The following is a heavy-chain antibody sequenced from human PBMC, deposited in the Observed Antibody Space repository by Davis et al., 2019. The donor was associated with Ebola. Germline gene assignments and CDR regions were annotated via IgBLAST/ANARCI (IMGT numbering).Heavy chain of an antibody. J-gene: IGHJ4*02. D-gene: IGHD3-10*01. Sequence: SETLSLTCTVSGDSISSGSYYWSWIRQPAGKGLEWIGHIYTSGSTNYNPSLDSRVAMSLDTSKTLFSLRLDYATAADTAVYYCTREASGSGKYSLRHSDYWGQGVLVTVSS. CDR3: TREASGSGKYSLRHSDY. CDR1: GDSISSGSYY. V-gene: IGHV4-61*09. CDR2: IYTSGST.